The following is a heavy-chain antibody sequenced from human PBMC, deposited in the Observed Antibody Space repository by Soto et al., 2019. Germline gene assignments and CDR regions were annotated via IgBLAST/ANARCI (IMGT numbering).Heavy chain of an antibody. CDR2: INSDGSST. J-gene: IGHJ6*02. V-gene: IGHV3-74*01. D-gene: IGHD3-3*01. CDR1: GFTFSSYW. Sequence: EVQLVESGGGLVQPGGSLRLSCAASGFTFSSYWMHWVRQAPGKGLVWVSRINSDGSSTSYADSVKGRFTISRDNAKNTLYLQMNSLRAEDTAVYYCARDIHYDFRSGYYSMGYYYGMDVWGQGTTVTVSS. CDR3: ARDIHYDFRSGYYSMGYYYGMDV.